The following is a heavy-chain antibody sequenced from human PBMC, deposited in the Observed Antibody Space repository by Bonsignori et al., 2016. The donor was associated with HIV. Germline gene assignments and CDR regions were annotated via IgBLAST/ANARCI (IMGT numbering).Heavy chain of an antibody. CDR3: ARQRWIMGFDI. CDR2: IYYSGST. D-gene: IGHD3-16*01. J-gene: IGHJ3*02. V-gene: IGHV4-59*01. CDR1: GGSISSYY. Sequence: SETLSLTCTVSGGSISSYYWSWIRQPPGKGLEWIGYIYYSGSTNYNPSLKSRVTISIDTSKNQFSLKLSSVTAADTAVYYCARQRWIMGFDIWGQGTMVTVSS.